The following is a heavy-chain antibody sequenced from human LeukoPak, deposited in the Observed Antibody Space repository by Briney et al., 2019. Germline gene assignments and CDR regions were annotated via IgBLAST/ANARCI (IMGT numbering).Heavy chain of an antibody. Sequence: SETLSLTCTVSGGSISSGSYYWSWIRQPAGKGLEWIGRIYTSGSTNYNPSLKSRVTISVDTSKNQFSLKLSSVTAADTAVYYCARAQKYCSDGTCSSNWFDPWGQGTLLTVSS. CDR2: IYTSGST. D-gene: IGHD2-15*01. J-gene: IGHJ5*02. V-gene: IGHV4-61*02. CDR3: ARAQKYCSDGTCSSNWFDP. CDR1: GGSISSGSYY.